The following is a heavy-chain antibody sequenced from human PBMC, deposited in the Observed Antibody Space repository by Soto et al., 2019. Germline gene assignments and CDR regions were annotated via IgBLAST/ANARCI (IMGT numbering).Heavy chain of an antibody. CDR2: IYHSGMT. CDR1: GGSISTGGYY. CDR3: ATVRWELHDAFDI. D-gene: IGHD4-17*01. J-gene: IGHJ3*02. V-gene: IGHV4-31*03. Sequence: QVQLQESGPGLVKPSQTLSLTCTVSGGSISTGGYYWSWIRQHPGRGLEWIGYIYHSGMTFSNPSLPGRVAISIDTSENQFSLKLSSVTAADTAVYYCATVRWELHDAFDIWGHGTMVSVSS.